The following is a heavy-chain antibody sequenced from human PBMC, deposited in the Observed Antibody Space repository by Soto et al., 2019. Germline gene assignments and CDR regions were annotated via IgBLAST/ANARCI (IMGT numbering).Heavy chain of an antibody. V-gene: IGHV3-30*18. Sequence: QVQLVESGGGLVQPGTSLRISCAASGFTFSTHGMHWVRRAPGKGLEWVAMISHDGSAKHYVDSVKGRFTISRDTSKNSLCLQMDSLRVEVTAIYYCAKDWGEPSWYNLFECWGQGALVNVSS. CDR3: AKDWGEPSWYNLFEC. CDR2: ISHDGSAK. D-gene: IGHD3-16*01. CDR1: GFTFSTHG. J-gene: IGHJ5*01.